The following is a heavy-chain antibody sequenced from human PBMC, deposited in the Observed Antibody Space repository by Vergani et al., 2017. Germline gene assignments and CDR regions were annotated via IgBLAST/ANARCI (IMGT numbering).Heavy chain of an antibody. V-gene: IGHV3-23*01. CDR2: ISGSGGST. D-gene: IGHD6-13*01. J-gene: IGHJ5*02. CDR3: AKGSYSSSWLYNWFDP. CDR1: GFTFSSYA. Sequence: EVQLLESGGGLVQPGGSLRLSCAASGFTFSSYAMSWVRQAPGKGLEWASAISGSGGSTYYADSVKGRFTISRDNSKNTLYLQMNSLRAEDTAVYYCAKGSYSSSWLYNWFDPWGQGTLVTVSS.